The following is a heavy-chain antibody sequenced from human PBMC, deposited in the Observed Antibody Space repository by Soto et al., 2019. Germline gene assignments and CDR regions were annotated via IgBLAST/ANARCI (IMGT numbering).Heavy chain of an antibody. V-gene: IGHV3-33*01. D-gene: IGHD1-1*01. CDR1: GLPFNRNG. J-gene: IGHJ6*02. CDR3: ARDRSAGNYFYYGMDV. Sequence: VGSLRLSCAASGLPFNRNGMHWVRQAPGKGLEWVAVIWYDGSKEYYSDSVKGRFTISRDNSKNMLYLQMNSVRVEDTAVYFCARDRSAGNYFYYGMDVWGQGTTVTVSS. CDR2: IWYDGSKE.